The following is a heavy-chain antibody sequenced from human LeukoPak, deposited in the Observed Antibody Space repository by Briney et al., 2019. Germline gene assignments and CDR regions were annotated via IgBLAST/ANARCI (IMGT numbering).Heavy chain of an antibody. J-gene: IGHJ3*02. Sequence: EAGGSLRLSCAASGFTFSDYYMTWIRQAPGKGLEWVSYIGSSGSSIYYADSVKGRFTISRDNAKSSLYLQMNSLRAEDTAVYYCALLAFCGGDCRGAFDIWGQGTMVTVSS. CDR2: IGSSGSSI. CDR1: GFTFSDYY. CDR3: ALLAFCGGDCRGAFDI. D-gene: IGHD2-21*02. V-gene: IGHV3-11*01.